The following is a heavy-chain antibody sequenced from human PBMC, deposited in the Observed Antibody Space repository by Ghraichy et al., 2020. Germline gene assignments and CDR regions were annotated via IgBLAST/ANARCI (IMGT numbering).Heavy chain of an antibody. CDR3: AKESCSTTNCLSYYYYYAMDV. D-gene: IGHD2-2*01. Sequence: GGSLRLSCVASGFTFNAFGMHWVRQAPGKGLEWVAFIRYDGSNTYYGDSAKGRYTVSRDNSKNMLYLQINSLRPEDTAVYYCAKESCSTTNCLSYYYYYAMDVRGQGTAVTVSS. CDR1: GFTFNAFG. V-gene: IGHV3-30*02. CDR2: IRYDGSNT. J-gene: IGHJ6*02.